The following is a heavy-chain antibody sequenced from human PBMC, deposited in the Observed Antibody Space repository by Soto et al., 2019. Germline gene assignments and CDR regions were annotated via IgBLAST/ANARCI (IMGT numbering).Heavy chain of an antibody. J-gene: IGHJ6*02. CDR3: ARVGGDDEHYYYGMDV. D-gene: IGHD4-17*01. CDR2: IYYSGST. Sequence: QVQLQESGPGLVKPSQTLSLTCTVSGGSISSGDYYWSWIRQPPGKGLEWIGYIYYSGSTYYNPSLNSRVTISVDTSKNQFSLKLSSVTAADTAVYYCARVGGDDEHYYYGMDVWGQGTTVTVSS. CDR1: GGSISSGDYY. V-gene: IGHV4-30-4*01.